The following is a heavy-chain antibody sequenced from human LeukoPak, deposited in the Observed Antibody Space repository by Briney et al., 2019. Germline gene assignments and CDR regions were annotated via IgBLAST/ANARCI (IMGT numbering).Heavy chain of an antibody. CDR1: GGSVSSGSYY. D-gene: IGHD3-9*01. CDR3: ARVNPTYYDILTGYYGYFDY. V-gene: IGHV4-61*01. Sequence: SETLSLTCTVPGGSVSSGSYYWSWIRQPPGKGLEWIGYIYYSGSTNYNPSLKSRVTISVDTSKNQFSLKLSSVTAADTAVYYCARVNPTYYDILTGYYGYFDYWGQGTLVTVSS. J-gene: IGHJ4*02. CDR2: IYYSGST.